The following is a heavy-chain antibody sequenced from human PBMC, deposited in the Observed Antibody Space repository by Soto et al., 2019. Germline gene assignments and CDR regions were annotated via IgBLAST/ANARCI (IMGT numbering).Heavy chain of an antibody. D-gene: IGHD3-22*01. Sequence: EVQLVESGGGLVKPGGSLRLSCAASGFTFSNAWMNWVRQAPGKGLEWVGRIKSKTDGGTTDYAAPVKGRFTISRDDSKNTLYLQMNSLKTEDTAVYYCTTDLLSQLHTMIVVVRVYYGMDVWGQGTTVTVSS. CDR2: IKSKTDGGTT. CDR3: TTDLLSQLHTMIVVVRVYYGMDV. CDR1: GFTFSNAW. V-gene: IGHV3-15*07. J-gene: IGHJ6*02.